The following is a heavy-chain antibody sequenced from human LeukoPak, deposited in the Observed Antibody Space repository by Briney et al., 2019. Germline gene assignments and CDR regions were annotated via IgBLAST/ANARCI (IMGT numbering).Heavy chain of an antibody. CDR2: ISSSSSTI. CDR3: ARDLRFTIFGPDAFDI. J-gene: IGHJ3*02. Sequence: QAGGSLRLSCAASGFTFSSYSMNWVRQAPGKGLEWVSYISSSSSTIYYADSVKGRFTISRDNAKNSLYLQMNSLRAEDTAVYYCARDLRFTIFGPDAFDIWGQGTMVTVSS. V-gene: IGHV3-48*01. CDR1: GFTFSSYS. D-gene: IGHD3-3*01.